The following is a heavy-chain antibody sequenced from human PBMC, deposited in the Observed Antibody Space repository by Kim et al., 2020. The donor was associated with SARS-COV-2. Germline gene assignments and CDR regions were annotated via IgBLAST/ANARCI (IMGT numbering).Heavy chain of an antibody. CDR3: ARQFMATIDPDFVDT. D-gene: IGHD5-12*01. J-gene: IGHJ5*02. V-gene: IGHV4-39*01. Sequence: PSLKSRVTSSIDTSKNQFSLKLNAVTAADTAVYYCARQFMATIDPDFVDTWGQGTLVTVSS.